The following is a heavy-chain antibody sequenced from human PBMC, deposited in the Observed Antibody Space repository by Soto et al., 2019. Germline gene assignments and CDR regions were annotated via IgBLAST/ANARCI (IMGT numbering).Heavy chain of an antibody. V-gene: IGHV4-59*01. CDR2: IFSSGTT. D-gene: IGHD1-26*01. Sequence: SETLSLTCTVSGGSISSFYWTWIRQPPGKGLEWIGHIFSSGTTNYNPPLKSRVTMSVDTSKNQFSLIMTSVTAADTAVYYCARSGSYYGTLGSWRQRTVVTVSS. J-gene: IGHJ5*02. CDR3: ARSGSYYGTLGS. CDR1: GGSISSFY.